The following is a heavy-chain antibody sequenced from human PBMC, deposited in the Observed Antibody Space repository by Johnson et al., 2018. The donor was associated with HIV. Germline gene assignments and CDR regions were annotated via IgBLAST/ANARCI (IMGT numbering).Heavy chain of an antibody. CDR1: GFRFSDYY. V-gene: IGHV3-11*04. Sequence: QVQLVESGGGLVKPGGSLRLSCAASGFRFSDYYMSWIRQAPGKGLEWISYMSSSGSTIYHAESVKGRFTISRDNAKNSLYLQMNSLRVEDTAVYYCARDDTEADGAFDIWGQGTMVSVSS. CDR3: ARDDTEADGAFDI. CDR2: MSSSGSTI. J-gene: IGHJ3*02. D-gene: IGHD2-2*02.